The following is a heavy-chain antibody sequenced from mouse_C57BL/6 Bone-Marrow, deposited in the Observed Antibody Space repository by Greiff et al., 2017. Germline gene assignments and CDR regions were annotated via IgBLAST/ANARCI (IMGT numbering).Heavy chain of an antibody. V-gene: IGHV1-58*01. Sequence: VQLQQSGAELVRPGASVKMSCKASGYTFTSYGIHWVKQRPGQGLEWIGYIYTGNGYTKYNEKFKAKATLTADTSSSTAYMHLSSLTSEDSDFYAWVRGGDSTSFADWGKGTLVTVSA. CDR1: GYTFTSYG. D-gene: IGHD2-1*01. CDR2: IYTGNGYT. CDR3: VRGGDSTSFAD. J-gene: IGHJ3*01.